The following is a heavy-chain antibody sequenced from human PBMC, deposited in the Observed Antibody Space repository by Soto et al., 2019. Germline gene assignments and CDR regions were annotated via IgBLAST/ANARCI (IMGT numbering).Heavy chain of an antibody. CDR3: ARGHYGAAFDI. CDR2: IWYDGSNK. J-gene: IGHJ3*02. V-gene: IGHV3-33*01. D-gene: IGHD4-17*01. Sequence: GGSLRLSCAASGFTFSSYGMHWVRQAPGKGLEWVAVIWYDGSNKYYADSVKGRFTISRDNSKNTLYLQMNSLRAEDTAVYYCARGHYGAAFDIWGQGTMVTVSS. CDR1: GFTFSSYG.